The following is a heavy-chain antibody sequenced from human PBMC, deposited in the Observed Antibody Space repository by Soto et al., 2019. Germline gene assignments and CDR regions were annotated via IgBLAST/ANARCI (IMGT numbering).Heavy chain of an antibody. D-gene: IGHD3-22*01. Sequence: GSLRLSCAASGFTFSTYWMHWVRQAPGKGLLWVSRIKTDGTYATYADSVKGRFTNSRDNAKNTLYLQMNSLRVEDAAVYYCAAGGSGYYANWGQGTLVTVSS. V-gene: IGHV3-74*01. J-gene: IGHJ4*02. CDR3: AAGGSGYYAN. CDR1: GFTFSTYW. CDR2: IKTDGTYA.